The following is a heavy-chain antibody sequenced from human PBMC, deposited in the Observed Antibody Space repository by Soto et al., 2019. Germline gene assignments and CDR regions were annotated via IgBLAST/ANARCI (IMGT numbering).Heavy chain of an antibody. Sequence: GASVTVSCKASGYTFTSYAMHWVRQAPGQRLEWMGWINAGNGNTKYSQKFQGRVTITRDTSASTAYMELSSPRSEDTAVYYCARDPSYYGMDVWGQGTTVTVPS. V-gene: IGHV1-3*01. CDR2: INAGNGNT. J-gene: IGHJ6*02. CDR1: GYTFTSYA. CDR3: ARDPSYYGMDV.